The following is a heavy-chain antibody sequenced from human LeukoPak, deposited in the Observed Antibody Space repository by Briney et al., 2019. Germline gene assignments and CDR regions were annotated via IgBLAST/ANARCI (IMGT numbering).Heavy chain of an antibody. CDR1: GGSISGGGYY. J-gene: IGHJ4*02. CDR2: IYYSGST. D-gene: IGHD5-18*01. Sequence: SETLSLTCTVSGGSISGGGYYWSWIRQHPGKGLEWIGYIYYSGSTYYNPSLKSRVTISVDTSKNQFSLKLSSVTAADTAVYYCARGGYSYGQYYLDYWGQGTLVTVSS. CDR3: ARGGYSYGQYYLDY. V-gene: IGHV4-31*03.